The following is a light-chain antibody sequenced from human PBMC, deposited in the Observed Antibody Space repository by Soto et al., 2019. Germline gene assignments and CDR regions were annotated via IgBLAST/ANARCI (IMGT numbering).Light chain of an antibody. J-gene: IGLJ2*01. Sequence: QSALTQPRSVSGSPGQSVTIYCTGTSSDVGGYHYVSWYQHHPGKAPKLMIYDVSKRPSGVPDRFSGSKSGNTASLTISGLQAEDEADYYCQVWDSSSDHVVFGGGTKLTVL. V-gene: IGLV2-11*01. CDR1: SSDVGGYHY. CDR2: DVS. CDR3: QVWDSSSDHVV.